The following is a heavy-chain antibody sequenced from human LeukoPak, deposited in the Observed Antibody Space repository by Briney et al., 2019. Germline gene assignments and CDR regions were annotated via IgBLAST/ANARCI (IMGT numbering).Heavy chain of an antibody. D-gene: IGHD2-15*01. J-gene: IGHJ6*02. CDR1: GFTFSSYW. CDR3: AGGGGGDV. Sequence: GGSLRLSCAASGFTFSSYWMNWARQAPGKGLEWVASISHNGNVNYYVDSVKGRFTISRDNAKNSLYLQMSNLRAEDTAVYFCAGGGGGDVWGQGATVSVSS. CDR2: ISHNGNVN. V-gene: IGHV3-7*03.